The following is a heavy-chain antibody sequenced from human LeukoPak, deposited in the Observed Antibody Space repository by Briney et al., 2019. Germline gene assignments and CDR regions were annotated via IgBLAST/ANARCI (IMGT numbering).Heavy chain of an antibody. CDR1: GGTFSSYA. J-gene: IGHJ4*02. V-gene: IGHV1-69*05. D-gene: IGHD6-13*01. CDR3: ARGGSWYRTYFDY. Sequence: SVKVSCKASGGTFSSYAISWVRQAPGQGLEWMGGIIPIFGTANYAQKFQGRVTMTTDTSTSTAYMELRSLRSDDTAVYYCARGGSWYRTYFDYWGQGTLVTVSS. CDR2: IIPIFGTA.